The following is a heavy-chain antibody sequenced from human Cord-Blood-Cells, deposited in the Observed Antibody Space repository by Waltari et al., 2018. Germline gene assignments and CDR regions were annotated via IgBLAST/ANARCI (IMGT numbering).Heavy chain of an antibody. D-gene: IGHD6-19*01. CDR2: INPNIGGT. V-gene: IGHV1-2*02. CDR3: ARDLDIAVAATDY. Sequence: QVQLVQSGAEVKKPGASVKVSGKAPGYTFTGYYMPGVRRVPGQGLEWMGWINPNIGGTNYAQKFQGRVTMTRDTSISTAYMELSRLRSDDTAVYYCARDLDIAVAATDYWGQGTLVTVSS. J-gene: IGHJ4*02. CDR1: GYTFTGYY.